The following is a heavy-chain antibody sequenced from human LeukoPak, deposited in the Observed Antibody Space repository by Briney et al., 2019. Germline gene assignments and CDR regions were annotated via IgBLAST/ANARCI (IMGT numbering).Heavy chain of an antibody. J-gene: IGHJ4*02. D-gene: IGHD3-10*01. Sequence: SETLSLTCAVYGGSFSGYYWSWIRQPPGKGLEWIGEINHSGSTNYNPSLKNRVTISVDTSKNQFSLKLSSVTAADTAVYYCGGVRGVPMWGQGTLVTVSS. CDR2: INHSGST. CDR3: GGVRGVPM. CDR1: GGSFSGYY. V-gene: IGHV4-34*01.